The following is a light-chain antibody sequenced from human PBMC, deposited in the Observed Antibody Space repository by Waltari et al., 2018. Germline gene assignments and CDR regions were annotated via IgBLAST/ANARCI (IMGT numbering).Light chain of an antibody. J-gene: IGKJ4*01. Sequence: VQMTQSPSSLSASVGDRVAITCRSSQPIRDALSWYQQKPGTAPKLLIHSASALQTGVPSRFSGSGSGTHFTLTITRLQPEDFATYYCQQSFITPLTFGVGT. CDR2: SAS. CDR1: QPIRDA. V-gene: IGKV1-39*01. CDR3: QQSFITPLT.